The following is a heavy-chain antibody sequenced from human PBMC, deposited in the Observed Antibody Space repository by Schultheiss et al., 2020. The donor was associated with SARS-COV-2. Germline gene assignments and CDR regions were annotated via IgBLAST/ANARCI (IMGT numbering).Heavy chain of an antibody. CDR1: GGAITSSRYY. CDR3: ARGGEWWYCSSTSCYVFDY. J-gene: IGHJ4*02. CDR2: INHSGST. Sequence: SETLSLTCTVSGGAITSSRYYWSWIRQPPGKGLEWIGEINHSGSTNYNPSLQSRVTLSVDTAKNQFSLKLSSVTAADTAVYYCARGGEWWYCSSTSCYVFDYWGQGTLVTVSS. V-gene: IGHV4-39*07. D-gene: IGHD2-2*01.